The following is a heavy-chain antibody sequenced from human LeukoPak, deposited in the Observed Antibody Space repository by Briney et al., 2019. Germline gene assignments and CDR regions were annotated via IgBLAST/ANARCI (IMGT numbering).Heavy chain of an antibody. CDR3: ARAPSHYGGNFDY. V-gene: IGHV1-18*04. CDR1: GHTFTGYY. J-gene: IGHJ4*02. CDR2: ISAYNGNT. D-gene: IGHD4-23*01. Sequence: ASVEVSCKASGHTFTGYYMHWVRQAPGQGLEWMGWISAYNGNTNYAQKLQGRVTMTTDTSTSTAYMELRSLRSDDTAVYYCARAPSHYGGNFDYWGQGTLVTVSS.